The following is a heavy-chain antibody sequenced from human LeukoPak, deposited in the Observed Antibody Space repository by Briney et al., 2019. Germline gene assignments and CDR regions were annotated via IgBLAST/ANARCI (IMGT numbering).Heavy chain of an antibody. CDR1: GGSISGAF. Sequence: PSETLSLTCNVSGGSISGAFWTWIRQPPGKGLEYLGYIDYNGRTNYNPSLKSRLTMSLAISKNQFSLKLSSLTPMDTAVYYCVARVSTMVLGDYFDPWGQGILVTVSS. D-gene: IGHD5/OR15-5a*01. CDR2: IDYNGRT. J-gene: IGHJ4*02. CDR3: VARVSTMVLGDYFDP. V-gene: IGHV4-59*01.